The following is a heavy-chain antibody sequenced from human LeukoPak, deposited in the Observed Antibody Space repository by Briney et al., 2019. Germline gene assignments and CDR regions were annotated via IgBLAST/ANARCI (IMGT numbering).Heavy chain of an antibody. J-gene: IGHJ6*02. CDR1: GFTFSTSA. Sequence: SVKVSCKTSGFTFSTSAVQWVRQARGQRLEWIGWIVVGSGATNYAQSLQGRFTITRDMSTNTAYMELSSLRSEDTAVYYCARGGLPYGGSGSSYGMDVWGQGTTVTVSS. V-gene: IGHV1-58*01. CDR2: IVVGSGAT. D-gene: IGHD3-10*01. CDR3: ARGGLPYGGSGSSYGMDV.